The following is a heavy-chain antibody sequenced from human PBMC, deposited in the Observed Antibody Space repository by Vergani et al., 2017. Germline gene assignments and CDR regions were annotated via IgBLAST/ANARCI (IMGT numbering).Heavy chain of an antibody. CDR1: GGTFSSYA. V-gene: IGHV1-69*01. Sequence: QVQLVQSEAEVKKPGSSVKVSCKASGGTFSSYAISWVRQAPGQGLEGMGGTIPIFGTANYAQKFQGRVTITADESTSTAYMELSSLRSEDTAVYYCARSFSGYSGNPFDYWGQGTLVTVSS. CDR2: TIPIFGTA. CDR3: ARSFSGYSGNPFDY. J-gene: IGHJ4*02. D-gene: IGHD1-26*01.